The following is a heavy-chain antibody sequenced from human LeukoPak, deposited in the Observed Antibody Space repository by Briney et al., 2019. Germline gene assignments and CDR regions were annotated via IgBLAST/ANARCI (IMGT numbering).Heavy chain of an antibody. CDR1: GYTFTSYY. D-gene: IGHD4-11*01. CDR2: INPSGGST. Sequence: ASVKVSCKASGYTFTSYYMHWVRQAPGQGLEWMGIINPSGGSTSYAQKFQGRVTMTRDTSTSTVYMELSSLRSEDTAVYYCARRGRAPRHTVTTDFDYWGQGTLVTVSS. J-gene: IGHJ4*02. CDR3: ARRGRAPRHTVTTDFDY. V-gene: IGHV1-46*01.